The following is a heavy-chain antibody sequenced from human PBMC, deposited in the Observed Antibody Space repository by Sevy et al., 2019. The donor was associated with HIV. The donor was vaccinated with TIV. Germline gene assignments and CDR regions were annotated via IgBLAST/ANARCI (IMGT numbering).Heavy chain of an antibody. V-gene: IGHV1-8*01. CDR3: ARGASLYSSSIIEYDY. CDR2: MNPDSGNT. D-gene: IGHD6-6*01. CDR1: GYTFTFYD. Sequence: ASVKVSCKASGYTFTFYDINWVRQATGHWLEWVGWMNPDSGNTGCAQKFQGRVTMTRNTSISTVYMELSSLRSEDTAVFYCARGASLYSSSIIEYDYWGQGTLVTVSS. J-gene: IGHJ4*02.